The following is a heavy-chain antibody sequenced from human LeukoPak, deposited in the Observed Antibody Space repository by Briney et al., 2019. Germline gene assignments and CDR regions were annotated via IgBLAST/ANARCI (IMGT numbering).Heavy chain of an antibody. CDR3: ARDFCDILTGCYPLYYFDY. CDR1: GFTFSSYS. CDR2: ISSSSSYI. V-gene: IGHV3-21*01. Sequence: GGSLRLSCAASGFTFSSYSMNWVRQAPGKGLEWVSSISSSSSYIYYADSVKGRFTISRDNSKNTLYLQMNSLRAEDTAVYYCARDFCDILTGCYPLYYFDYWGQGTLVTVSS. J-gene: IGHJ4*02. D-gene: IGHD3-9*01.